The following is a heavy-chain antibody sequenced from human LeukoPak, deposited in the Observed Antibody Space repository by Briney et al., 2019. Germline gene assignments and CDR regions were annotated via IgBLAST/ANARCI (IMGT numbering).Heavy chain of an antibody. J-gene: IGHJ3*02. CDR1: GYTFTAYY. V-gene: IGHV1-2*02. CDR2: INPKSGVT. Sequence: ASVKVSCKTSGYTFTAYYMHWVRQAPGQGLEWMGWINPKSGVTNYAQKFQDRVTMTRDPSISTAYMDLSRLRSDDTAVYYCAREDGDDAFDIWGQGTRVTVSS. CDR3: AREDGDDAFDI.